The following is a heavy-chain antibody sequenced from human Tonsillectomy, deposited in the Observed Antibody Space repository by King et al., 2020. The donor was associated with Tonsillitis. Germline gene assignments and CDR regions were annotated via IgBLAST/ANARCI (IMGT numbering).Heavy chain of an antibody. J-gene: IGHJ4*02. Sequence: QLVQSGAEVKKPGASVKVSCKASGYTFTGYYMHWVRQAPGQGLEWMGRINPNSGDTNYAQKFQGRVTMTRDTSISTAYMELSRLRSDDTVVYYCARSVYGYRYSTFDYWGQGTLVTVSS. V-gene: IGHV1-2*05. CDR3: ARSVYGYRYSTFDY. D-gene: IGHD5-18*01. CDR2: INPNSGDT. CDR1: GYTFTGYY.